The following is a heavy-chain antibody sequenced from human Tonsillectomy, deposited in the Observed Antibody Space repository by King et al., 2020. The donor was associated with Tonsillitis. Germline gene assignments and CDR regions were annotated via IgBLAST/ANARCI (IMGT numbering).Heavy chain of an antibody. D-gene: IGHD2-2*01. CDR3: ARSSCGTSCFGHYYYGMDV. CDR1: GGSVSSGSYF. Sequence: QLQESGPGLVKPSETLPLICTVSGGSVSSGSYFWNWIRQPPGKGLEWIGNIDDSGSTRYNPSLKSRVAISADTSKNQVSLGLRSVSAADTAVYYCARSSCGTSCFGHYYYGMDVWGQGTTVIVSS. J-gene: IGHJ6*02. CDR2: IDDSGST. V-gene: IGHV4-61*01.